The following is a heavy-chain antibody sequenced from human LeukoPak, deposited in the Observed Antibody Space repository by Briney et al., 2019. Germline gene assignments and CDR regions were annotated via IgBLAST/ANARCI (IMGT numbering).Heavy chain of an antibody. CDR3: AKIYCSTTSCQYFDY. D-gene: IGHD2-2*01. V-gene: IGHV3-23*01. CDR1: GFSFSRYD. CDR2: LSASGGNT. Sequence: GGSLRLSCAASGFSFSRYDIHWVRQAPGKGLEWVSALSASGGNTYYADSVKGRFTISRDNSKNTLSLQMNSLRAEDTAVYYCAKIYCSTTSCQYFDYWGQGTLVTVSS. J-gene: IGHJ4*02.